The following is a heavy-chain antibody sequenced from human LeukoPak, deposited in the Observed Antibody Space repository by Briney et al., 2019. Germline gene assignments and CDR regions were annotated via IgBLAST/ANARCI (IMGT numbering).Heavy chain of an antibody. Sequence: GGSLRLSCAASGFTFSRFAMHWVRQAPGKGPQWVAVVSYDGSNYYYADSVKGRFTISRDNSKNTLYLQMNSLRPEDTAVYFCARGPTNFDWFFDYWGQGTLVTVSS. CDR1: GFTFSRFA. D-gene: IGHD3-9*01. V-gene: IGHV3-30*04. CDR2: VSYDGSNY. CDR3: ARGPTNFDWFFDY. J-gene: IGHJ4*02.